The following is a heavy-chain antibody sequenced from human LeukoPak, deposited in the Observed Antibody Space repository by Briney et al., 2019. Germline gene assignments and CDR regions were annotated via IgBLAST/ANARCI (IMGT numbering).Heavy chain of an antibody. D-gene: IGHD3-3*01. CDR3: VRDSRMTIFGVVSNWFDP. CDR1: GFTFSSYW. CDR2: ISTEGSST. V-gene: IGHV3-74*01. Sequence: GGSLRLSCAASGFTFSSYWMHWVRQAPGKGLVWVSRISTEGSSTSYADSVKGRFTISRDNAKNTLYLQMNSLRAEDTAVYYCVRDSRMTIFGVVSNWFDPWGQRTLVTVSS. J-gene: IGHJ5*02.